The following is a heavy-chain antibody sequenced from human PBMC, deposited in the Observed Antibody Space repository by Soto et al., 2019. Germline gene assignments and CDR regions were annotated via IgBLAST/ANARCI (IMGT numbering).Heavy chain of an antibody. CDR2: IREGGGEM. J-gene: IGHJ4*02. D-gene: IGHD1-1*01. CDR1: GFTFTNYC. Sequence: EVQLVGSGGGLVQPGGSLRLSCAASGFTFTNYCMNWVRQAPGKGLEWVANIREGGGEMNFVDSVKGRFTISRDNAKNAVYLQMNSLRAEDTAVYYCVSVWIDSWGQGALVTVSS. V-gene: IGHV3-7*03. CDR3: VSVWIDS.